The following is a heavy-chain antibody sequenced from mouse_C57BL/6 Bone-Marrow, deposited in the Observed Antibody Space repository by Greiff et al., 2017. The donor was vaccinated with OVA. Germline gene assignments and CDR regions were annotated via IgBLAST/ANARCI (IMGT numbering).Heavy chain of an antibody. CDR3: ARGGYYGSSPRWYYFDY. D-gene: IGHD1-1*01. Sequence: QVQLQQSGAELARPGASVKLSCKASGYTFTSYGISWVKQRTGQGLEWIGEIYPRSGNTYYNEKFKGKATLTADKSSSTAYMELRSLTSEDSAVYFCARGGYYGSSPRWYYFDYWGQGTTLIVSS. J-gene: IGHJ2*01. V-gene: IGHV1-81*01. CDR2: IYPRSGNT. CDR1: GYTFTSYG.